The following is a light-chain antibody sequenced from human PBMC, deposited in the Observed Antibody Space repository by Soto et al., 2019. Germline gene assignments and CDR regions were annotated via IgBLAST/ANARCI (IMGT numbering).Light chain of an antibody. V-gene: IGLV1-40*01. Sequence: QSVLTQPPSGSGAPGQRVTISCTGSSSNIGAGYDVHWYQQLPATAPKLFIYGNSNRPSGVPDRFSGSKSGTSASLAITGPQAETEADYYCQSYDSSLSGWVFGGGTKLT. CDR3: QSYDSSLSGWV. CDR1: SSNIGAGYD. J-gene: IGLJ3*02. CDR2: GNS.